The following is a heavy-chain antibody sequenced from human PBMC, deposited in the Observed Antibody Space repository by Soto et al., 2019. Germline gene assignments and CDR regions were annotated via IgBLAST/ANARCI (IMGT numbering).Heavy chain of an antibody. CDR3: AKAPYGVTFPFDY. V-gene: IGHV4-4*02. J-gene: IGHJ4*02. CDR1: GGSISGSSW. D-gene: IGHD4-4*01. Sequence: SETLSLTCAVSGGSISGSSWWSWIRQSPGRGLEWIGEIYHDGRTNYNPSLKSRVSISVDTSKNQFSLEIYSVTASDTAIYYCAKAPYGVTFPFDYWGQGTLVTVSS. CDR2: IYHDGRT.